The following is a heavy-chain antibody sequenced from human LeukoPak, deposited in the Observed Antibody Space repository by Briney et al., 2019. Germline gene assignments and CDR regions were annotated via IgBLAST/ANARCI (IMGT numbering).Heavy chain of an antibody. V-gene: IGHV3-74*01. CDR3: AGGSGWITGD. CDR1: GFTFSSYW. D-gene: IGHD1-14*01. CDR2: INSDGSST. J-gene: IGHJ4*01. Sequence: GGSLRLSCAASGFTFSSYWMHWVRQAPGKGLVWVSRINSDGSSTSYADSVKGRFIISRDNAKNSLYLQMNSLRVDDTAVYYCAGGSGWITGDWGHGTLVTVSS.